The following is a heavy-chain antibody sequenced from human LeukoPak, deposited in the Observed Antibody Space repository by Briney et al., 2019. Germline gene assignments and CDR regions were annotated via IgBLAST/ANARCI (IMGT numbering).Heavy chain of an antibody. D-gene: IGHD6-19*01. CDR3: ARGSGWYPH. V-gene: IGHV4-59*02. CDR2: ISYSGDT. J-gene: IGHJ1*01. Sequence: SETLSLTCSVSGGSVGSNYWSWVRQPPGKGLEWIGYISYSGDTKYNPSLKSRLSMSVDTSKNQCSLMLTSVTAADTAVYYCARGSGWYPHWGQGALVTVSS. CDR1: GGSVGSNY.